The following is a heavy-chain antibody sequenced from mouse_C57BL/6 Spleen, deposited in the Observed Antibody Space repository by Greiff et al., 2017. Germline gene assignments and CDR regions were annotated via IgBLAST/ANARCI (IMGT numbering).Heavy chain of an antibody. CDR3: ARGPYYSNFDY. Sequence: QVQLKQPGAELVKPGASVKLSCKASGYTFTSSWMHWVKQRPGRGLEWIGMIDPNSGGTKYNEKVKSKATLTVYKPSSTAYMQRSSLSSEDSAVYYCARGPYYSNFDYWGQGTTLTVSS. CDR2: IDPNSGGT. D-gene: IGHD2-5*01. J-gene: IGHJ2*01. V-gene: IGHV1-72*01. CDR1: GYTFTSSW.